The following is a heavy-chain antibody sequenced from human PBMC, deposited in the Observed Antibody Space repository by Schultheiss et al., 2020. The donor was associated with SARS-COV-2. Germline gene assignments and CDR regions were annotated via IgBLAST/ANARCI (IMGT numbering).Heavy chain of an antibody. D-gene: IGHD5-18*01. J-gene: IGHJ4*02. CDR2: IYYSGST. Sequence: SETLSLTCTVSGGSISSYYWGWIRQPPGKGLEWIGSIYYSGSTYYNPSLKSRVTISVDTSKNQFSLKLSSVTAADTAVYYCARSIQLWLQDYFDYWGQGTLVTVSS. V-gene: IGHV4-39*01. CDR3: ARSIQLWLQDYFDY. CDR1: GGSISSYY.